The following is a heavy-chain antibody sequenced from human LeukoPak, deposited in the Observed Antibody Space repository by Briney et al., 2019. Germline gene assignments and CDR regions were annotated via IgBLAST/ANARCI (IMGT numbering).Heavy chain of an antibody. CDR3: ARGWDYDSGGRPTAYVY. CDR2: LIPIFGTA. Sequence: SVKVSCKASGGTFSRYAISWVRQAPGQELEWMGGLIPIFGTANYAQKFQGKVTITADESTSTAYMELRSLRSEDTAVYYCARGWDYDSGGRPTAYVYWGQGTLVTVSS. CDR1: GGTFSRYA. V-gene: IGHV1-69*13. J-gene: IGHJ4*02. D-gene: IGHD3-22*01.